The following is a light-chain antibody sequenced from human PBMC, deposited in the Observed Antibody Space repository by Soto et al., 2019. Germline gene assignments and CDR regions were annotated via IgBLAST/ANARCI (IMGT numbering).Light chain of an antibody. CDR1: QSISSY. Sequence: DIQMTQSPSSLSASVGDRVTITCRASQSISSYLNWYQQKPGKAPKLLIYAASSLQSGVPSRFSGSGSGTDFTLTISSLQPEDFATYYCKQSYSTPPTFGQGTK. CDR3: KQSYSTPPT. J-gene: IGKJ1*01. CDR2: AAS. V-gene: IGKV1-39*01.